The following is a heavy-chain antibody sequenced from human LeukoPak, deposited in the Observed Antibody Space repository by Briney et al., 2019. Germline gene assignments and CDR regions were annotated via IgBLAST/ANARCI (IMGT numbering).Heavy chain of an antibody. CDR1: GYTFTSYY. V-gene: IGHV1-46*01. Sequence: ASVKVSCKASGYTFTSYYMHWVRQAPGQGLEWMGIINPSGGSTSYAQKFQGRVTMTRDTSTSTVYMELSSLRSEDTAVYYCARGGVPVDFGVVGIYYYYYMDVWGKGTTVTVSS. CDR2: INPSGGST. D-gene: IGHD3-3*01. CDR3: ARGGVPVDFGVVGIYYYYYMDV. J-gene: IGHJ6*03.